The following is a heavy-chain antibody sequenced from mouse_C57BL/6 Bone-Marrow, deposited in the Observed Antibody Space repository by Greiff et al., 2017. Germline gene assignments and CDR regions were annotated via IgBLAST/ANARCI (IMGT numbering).Heavy chain of an antibody. CDR1: GYSFTDYN. J-gene: IGHJ3*01. Sequence: EVKLVESGPELVKPGASVKISCKASGYSFTDYNMNWVKQSNGKSLEWIGVINPNYGTTSYNQKFKGKATLTVDQSSSTAYMQLNSLTSEDSAVYYCATYGNYRFAYWGQGTLVTVSA. V-gene: IGHV1-39*01. CDR2: INPNYGTT. D-gene: IGHD2-1*01. CDR3: ATYGNYRFAY.